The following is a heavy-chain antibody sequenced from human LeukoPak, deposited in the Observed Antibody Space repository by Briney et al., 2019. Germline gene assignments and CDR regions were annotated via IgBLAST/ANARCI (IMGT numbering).Heavy chain of an antibody. CDR2: NSPYNGNT. V-gene: IGHV1-18*01. D-gene: IGHD3-16*01. Sequence: GASVKVSCKASGYTFTTYGISWVRQAPGQGLEWMGWNSPYNGNTNYAQKLQGRVTMTTDTFTSTAYMDLRSLRSDDTAVYYCARGGGSNWFDPWGQGTLVTVSS. CDR1: GYTFTTYG. J-gene: IGHJ5*02. CDR3: ARGGGSNWFDP.